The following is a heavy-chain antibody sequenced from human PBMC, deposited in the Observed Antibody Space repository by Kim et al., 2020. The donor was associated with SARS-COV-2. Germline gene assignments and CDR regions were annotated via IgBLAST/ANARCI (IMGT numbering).Heavy chain of an antibody. CDR1: GFTFSSYS. CDR2: ISSSSSYI. CDR3: ARQPTEYFDWSAYYFDY. D-gene: IGHD3-9*01. J-gene: IGHJ4*02. Sequence: GGSLRLSCAASGFTFSSYSMNWVRQAPGKGLEWVSSISSSSSYIYYADSVKGRFTISRDNAKNSLYLQMNSLRAEDTAVYYCARQPTEYFDWSAYYFDYWGQGTLVTVSS. V-gene: IGHV3-21*04.